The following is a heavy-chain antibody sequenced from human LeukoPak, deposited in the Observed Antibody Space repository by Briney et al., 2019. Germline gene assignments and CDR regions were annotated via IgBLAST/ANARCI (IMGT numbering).Heavy chain of an antibody. CDR2: IYYSGST. J-gene: IGHJ6*02. D-gene: IGHD3-3*01. CDR3: ASGKRFLTLSQGVSHYYYGMNV. V-gene: IGHV4-59*01. CDR1: GGSISSYY. Sequence: PSETLSLTCTVSGGSISSYYWSWIRQPPGKGLEWIGYIYYSGSTNYNPSLKSRVTISVDTSKNQFSLKLSSVTAADTAVYYCASGKRFLTLSQGVSHYYYGMNVWGQGTTVTVSS.